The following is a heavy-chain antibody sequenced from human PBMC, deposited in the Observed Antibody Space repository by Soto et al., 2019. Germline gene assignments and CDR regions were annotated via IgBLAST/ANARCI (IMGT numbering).Heavy chain of an antibody. V-gene: IGHV1-8*01. Sequence: QVQVVQSGAEVKKPGASVKVSCKASGYTFTSYDIHWVRQATGQGLEWMGWMNPYSGNIGYAQKFPGRGNMARKTSNSTAYMELSSLRSEDTAIYYCARVFTVRRGSGSDYWGQGTLVTVSS. CDR2: MNPYSGNI. D-gene: IGHD1-26*01. CDR1: GYTFTSYD. J-gene: IGHJ4*02. CDR3: ARVFTVRRGSGSDY.